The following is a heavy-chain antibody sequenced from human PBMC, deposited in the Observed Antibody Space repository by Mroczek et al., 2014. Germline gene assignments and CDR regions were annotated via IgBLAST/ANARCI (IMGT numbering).Heavy chain of an antibody. V-gene: IGHV4-34*01. J-gene: IGHJ2*01. CDR3: ARDRLHWYFDL. Sequence: QVQLQQWGAGLLKPSETLSLTCAVYGGSFSGYYWSWIRQPPGKGLEWIGEINHSGSTNYNPSLKSRVTISVDTSKNQFSLKLSSVTAADTAVYYCARDRLHWYFDLWGRGTLVTVSS. CDR2: INHSGST. CDR1: GGSFSGYY.